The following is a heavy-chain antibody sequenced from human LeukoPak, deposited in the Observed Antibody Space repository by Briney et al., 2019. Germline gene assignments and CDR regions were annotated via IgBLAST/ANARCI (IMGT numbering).Heavy chain of an antibody. D-gene: IGHD6-13*01. Sequence: GGSLRLSCAASGFTFSGYGMHWVRQAPGKGLEWVAVICLDGSNKYYTDSVRGRFTISRDNSKNTLYLQMNSLRAEAAAVTDSARAAGSAGTLYYFDYWGQGTLVTVSS. J-gene: IGHJ4*02. CDR3: ARAAGSAGTLYYFDY. V-gene: IGHV3-33*01. CDR2: ICLDGSNK. CDR1: GFTFSGYG.